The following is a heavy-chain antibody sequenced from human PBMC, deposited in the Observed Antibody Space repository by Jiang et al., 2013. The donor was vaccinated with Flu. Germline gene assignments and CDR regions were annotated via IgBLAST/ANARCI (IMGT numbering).Heavy chain of an antibody. J-gene: IGHJ5*02. Sequence: SGAEVKKPGASVKVSCRASGYTFTSYFMHWVRQAPGQGLEWMGIINPSGGSTNYAQKFQGRVTMTRDTSTSTVYMELSSLTSDDTAVYYCARRDCSGSRCYVNWFDPGAREPWSPSPQ. D-gene: IGHD2-2*01. V-gene: IGHV1-46*01. CDR3: ARRDCSGSRCYVNWFDP. CDR2: INPSGGST. CDR1: GYTFTSYF.